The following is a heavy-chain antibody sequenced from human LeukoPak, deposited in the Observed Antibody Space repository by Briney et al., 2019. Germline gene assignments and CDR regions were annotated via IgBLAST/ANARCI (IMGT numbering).Heavy chain of an antibody. V-gene: IGHV4-39*07. CDR2: IYYSGST. Sequence: SETLSLTCTVSGGSISSSSYYWGWIRQPPGKGLEWIGSIYYSGSTYYNPSLKSRVTISVDRSKNQFSLKLSSVTAADTAVYYCARENSGYDKFDYWGQGTLVTVSS. CDR1: GGSISSSSYY. D-gene: IGHD5-12*01. J-gene: IGHJ4*02. CDR3: ARENSGYDKFDY.